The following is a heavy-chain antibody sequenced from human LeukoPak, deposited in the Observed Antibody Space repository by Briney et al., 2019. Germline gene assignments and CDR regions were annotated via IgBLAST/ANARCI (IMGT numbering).Heavy chain of an antibody. J-gene: IGHJ6*02. V-gene: IGHV3-33*01. CDR3: ARGRFDWLSYYYYYGMDV. D-gene: IGHD3-9*01. Sequence: GGSLRLSCAASGFTFSSYGMHWVRQAPGKGLEWVAVIWYDGSNKYYADSVKGRFTISRDNSKNTLYLQMNSLRAEDTAVYYCARGRFDWLSYYYYYGMDVWGQGTTVTVSS. CDR2: IWYDGSNK. CDR1: GFTFSSYG.